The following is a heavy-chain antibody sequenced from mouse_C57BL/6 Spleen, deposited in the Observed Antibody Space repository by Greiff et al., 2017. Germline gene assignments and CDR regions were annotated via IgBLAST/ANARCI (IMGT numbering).Heavy chain of an antibody. J-gene: IGHJ2*01. CDR2: IYPGDGDT. V-gene: IGHV1-82*01. D-gene: IGHD1-1*01. CDR3: ARDGDYYGSQYYFDY. Sequence: VQLQQSGPELVKPGASVKISCKASGYAFSSSWMNWVKQRPGKGLEWIGRIYPGDGDTNYNGKFKGKATLTADKSSSTAYMQLSSLTSEDSAVYFCARDGDYYGSQYYFDYWGQGTTLTVSS. CDR1: GYAFSSSW.